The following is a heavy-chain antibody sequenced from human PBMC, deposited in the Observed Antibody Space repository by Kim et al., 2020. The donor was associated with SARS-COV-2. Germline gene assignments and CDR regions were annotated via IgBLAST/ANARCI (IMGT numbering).Heavy chain of an antibody. CDR2: IYYSGST. Sequence: SETLSLTCTVSGGSISSSSYYWGWIRQPPGKGLEWIGSIYYSGSTYYNPSLKSRVTISVDTSKNQFSLKLSSVTAADTAVYYCARDRAYGDYVHDAFDIWGQGTMVTVSS. CDR1: GGSISSSSYY. J-gene: IGHJ3*02. CDR3: ARDRAYGDYVHDAFDI. V-gene: IGHV4-39*07. D-gene: IGHD4-17*01.